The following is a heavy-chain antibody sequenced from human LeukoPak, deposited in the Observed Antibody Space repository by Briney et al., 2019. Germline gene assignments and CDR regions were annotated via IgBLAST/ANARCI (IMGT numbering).Heavy chain of an antibody. J-gene: IGHJ3*02. V-gene: IGHV4-39*01. D-gene: IGHD3-22*01. Sequence: SETLSLTCTVSGGSISSSSYYWGWIRQPPGKGLEWIGSIYYSGSTYYNPSLKSRVTISVDTSKNQFSLKLSSVTAADTAVYYCARHPRMSSGYYLSPFGDAFDIWGQGTMVTVSS. CDR3: ARHPRMSSGYYLSPFGDAFDI. CDR2: IYYSGST. CDR1: GGSISSSSYY.